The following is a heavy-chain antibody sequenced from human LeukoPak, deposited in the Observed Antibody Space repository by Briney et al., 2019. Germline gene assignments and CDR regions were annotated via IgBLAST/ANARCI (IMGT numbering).Heavy chain of an antibody. CDR1: GFTFSSYG. J-gene: IGHJ4*02. V-gene: IGHV3-33*01. Sequence: GGSLGLSCAASGFTFSSYGMHWVRQAPGKGLEWVAVIWYDGSNKYYADSVKGRFTISRDNSKNTLYLQMNSLRAEDTAVYYCARVKYSSGWYYFDYWGQGTLVTVSS. CDR2: IWYDGSNK. D-gene: IGHD6-19*01. CDR3: ARVKYSSGWYYFDY.